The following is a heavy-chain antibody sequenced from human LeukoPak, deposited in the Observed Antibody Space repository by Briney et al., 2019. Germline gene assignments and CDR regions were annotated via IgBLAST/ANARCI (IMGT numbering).Heavy chain of an antibody. J-gene: IGHJ5*02. V-gene: IGHV1-46*04. D-gene: IGHD4-17*01. CDR1: GYRFLNHY. Sequence: ASVKISCKPFGYRFLNHYIHWVRQAPGQGLEWMGVVRPGDGRTSYAQNLQGRVSMTTDTSTGTAYMELRSLRSEDTAVYYCSRTVNSWFDPWGQGTPVTVGS. CDR2: VRPGDGRT. CDR3: SRTVNSWFDP.